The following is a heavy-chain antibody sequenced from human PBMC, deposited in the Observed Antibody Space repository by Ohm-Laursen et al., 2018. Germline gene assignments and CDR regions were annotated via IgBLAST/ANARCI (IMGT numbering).Heavy chain of an antibody. J-gene: IGHJ6*02. D-gene: IGHD6-13*01. CDR3: ATWGQQLSYGMDV. Sequence: SLRLSCSASGFTFDDYAMHWVRQAPGKGLEWVSGISWNSGSIGYADSVKGRFTISRDNAKNSLYLQMNSLRAEDTALYYCATWGQQLSYGMDVWGQGTTVTVSS. CDR2: ISWNSGSI. CDR1: GFTFDDYA. V-gene: IGHV3-9*01.